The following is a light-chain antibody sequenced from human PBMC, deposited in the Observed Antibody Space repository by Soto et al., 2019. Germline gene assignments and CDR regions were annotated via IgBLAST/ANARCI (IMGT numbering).Light chain of an antibody. J-gene: IGKJ5*01. CDR3: QQRSNWPLIT. CDR1: QIVMSNY. V-gene: IGKV3-11*01. CDR2: GAS. Sequence: EIVLTQSPGTLSLSPGERATLSCRAIQIVMSNYLAWYQQKPGQAPRLLIYGASNRATGIPARFSGSGSGTDFTLTISSLEPEDFAVYYCQQRSNWPLITFGQGTRLEIK.